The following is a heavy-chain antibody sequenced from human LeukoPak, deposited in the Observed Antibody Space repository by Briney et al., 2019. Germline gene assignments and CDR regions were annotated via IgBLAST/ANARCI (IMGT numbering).Heavy chain of an antibody. CDR1: GFTFNTYS. J-gene: IGHJ3*02. CDR2: ILYDGSTK. CDR3: ARGEGEFNAFDI. D-gene: IGHD3-10*01. V-gene: IGHV3-30*14. Sequence: PGGSLRLSCAASGFTFNTYSMHWVRQAPGKGLGWVSVILYDGSTKYYADSVRGRFTISRDSSKNTLYLQMNSLRAEDTAVYYCARGEGEFNAFDIWGQGTMVTVSS.